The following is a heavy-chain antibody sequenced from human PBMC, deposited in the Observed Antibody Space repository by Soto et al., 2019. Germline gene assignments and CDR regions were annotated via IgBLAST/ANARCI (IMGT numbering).Heavy chain of an antibody. Sequence: QVQLVQSGAEVKKPGSSVKVSCKASGGTFSSYAISWVRQAPGQGLEWMGGIIPIFGTANYAQKCQGRVTITADESTSTAYMELSSLRSEDTAVYYCAREPAMGPSGYYGMDVWGQGTTVTVSS. J-gene: IGHJ6*02. CDR2: IIPIFGTA. CDR1: GGTFSSYA. D-gene: IGHD5-18*01. V-gene: IGHV1-69*01. CDR3: AREPAMGPSGYYGMDV.